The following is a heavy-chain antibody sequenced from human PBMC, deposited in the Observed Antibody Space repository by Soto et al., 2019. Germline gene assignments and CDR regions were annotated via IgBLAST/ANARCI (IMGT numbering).Heavy chain of an antibody. CDR1: GGSISSSSYY. CDR2: IYYSGST. V-gene: IGHV4-39*01. J-gene: IGHJ6*02. CDR3: ARQSWSDYFDWPNYYYGMDV. D-gene: IGHD3-9*01. Sequence: PSETLSLTCTVSGGSISSSSYYWGWIRQPPGKGLEWIGSIYYSGSTYYNPSLKSRVTISVDTSKNQFSLKLSSVTAADTAVYYCARQSWSDYFDWPNYYYGMDVWGQGTTVTVSS.